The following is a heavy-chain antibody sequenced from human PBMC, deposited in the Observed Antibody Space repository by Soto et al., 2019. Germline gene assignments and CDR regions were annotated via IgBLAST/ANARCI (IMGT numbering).Heavy chain of an antibody. CDR2: ISYDGSNK. CDR1: GFTFSSYG. J-gene: IGHJ4*02. D-gene: IGHD6-13*01. CDR3: AKVPRYSSSWYLDY. V-gene: IGHV3-30*18. Sequence: VQLVESGGGVVQPGRSLRLSCAASGFTFSSYGMHWVRQAPGKGLAWVAVISYDGSNKYYADSVKGRFTTSRDNSKNTLYLQMNSLRAEDTAVYYCAKVPRYSSSWYLDYWGQGTLVTVSS.